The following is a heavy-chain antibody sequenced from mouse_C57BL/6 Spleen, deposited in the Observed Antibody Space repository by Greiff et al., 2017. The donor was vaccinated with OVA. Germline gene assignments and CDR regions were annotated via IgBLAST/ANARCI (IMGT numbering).Heavy chain of an antibody. CDR2: INPNNGGT. Sequence: EVQLQQSGPELVKPGASVKISCKASGYTFTDYYMNWVKQSHGKSLEWIGDINPNNGGTSYNQKFKGKATLTVDKSSSTAYMERRSLTAEDSAVYYGARAPPVYYYGRDYWGQGTTLTVSS. CDR3: ARAPPVYYYGRDY. CDR1: GYTFTDYY. D-gene: IGHD1-1*01. V-gene: IGHV1-26*01. J-gene: IGHJ2*01.